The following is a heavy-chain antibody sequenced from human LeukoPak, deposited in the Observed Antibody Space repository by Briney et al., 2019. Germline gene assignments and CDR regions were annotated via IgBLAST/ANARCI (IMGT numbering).Heavy chain of an antibody. D-gene: IGHD6-6*01. CDR2: ISSSSSAT. CDR3: ARDPYSSFFGAFDI. CDR1: GFTFSSYS. Sequence: PGGSLRLSCAASGFTFSSYSMNWVRQAPGKGLGWVSYISSSSSATYYTDSVKGRFTISRDNAKNSLYLQMNSLRAEDTAVYYCARDPYSSFFGAFDIWGQGTMVSVSS. J-gene: IGHJ3*02. V-gene: IGHV3-48*01.